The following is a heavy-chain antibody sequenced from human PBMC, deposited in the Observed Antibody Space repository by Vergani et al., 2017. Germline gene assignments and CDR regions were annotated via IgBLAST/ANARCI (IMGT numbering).Heavy chain of an antibody. J-gene: IGHJ6*03. CDR1: GFTFSSYA. D-gene: IGHD3-10*01. Sequence: QVQLVQSGADVKKPGSSVKLSCKASGFTFSSYAISWVRQAPGQGLEWMGGIIPIFGTANYAQTFQGRVTITADESTSTAYMELSSLRSEDTAVYYCASVNYGWGSYYGRSREQCYSSNRDVWG. V-gene: IGHV1-69*01. CDR2: IIPIFGTA. CDR3: ASVNYGWGSYYGRSREQCYSSNRDV.